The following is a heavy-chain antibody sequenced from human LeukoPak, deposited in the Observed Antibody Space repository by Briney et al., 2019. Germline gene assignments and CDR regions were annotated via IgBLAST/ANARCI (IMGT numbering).Heavy chain of an antibody. CDR2: IKRDGSET. D-gene: IGHD6-13*01. V-gene: IGHV3-7*01. Sequence: GGSLRLSCKASGFTFSGYWMTWVRQAPGKGPEWLANIKRDGSETSYADSVEGRFTISRDNAKNSLFLQMNSLRVEDTAVYYCARPPNIATAGQDWGQGTLVTVSS. J-gene: IGHJ4*02. CDR3: ARPPNIATAGQD. CDR1: GFTFSGYW.